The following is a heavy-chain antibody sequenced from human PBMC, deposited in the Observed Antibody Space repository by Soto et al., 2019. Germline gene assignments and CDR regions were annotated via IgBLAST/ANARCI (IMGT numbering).Heavy chain of an antibody. CDR1: GGSISSGGYY. CDR2: IYYSGST. Sequence: PSETLSLTCTVSGGSISSGGYYWSWIRQHPRKGLEWIGYIYYSGSTYYNPSLKSRVTISVDTSKNQFSLKLSSVTAADTAVYYCARRSTVTHIDYWGQGTLVTVS. D-gene: IGHD4-17*01. CDR3: ARRSTVTHIDY. V-gene: IGHV4-31*03. J-gene: IGHJ4*02.